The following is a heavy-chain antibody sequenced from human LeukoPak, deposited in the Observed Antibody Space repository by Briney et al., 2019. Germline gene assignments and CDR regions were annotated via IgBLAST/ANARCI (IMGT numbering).Heavy chain of an antibody. Sequence: GGSLRLSCAASGFRFSAHSMNWVRQAPGKGLEWLSHIDTASRTHHADSAKGRFDLSRDNGKNSVYMHMNSLRDEDTAVYYCVRDRGFAFDIWGQGTVVTVSS. CDR3: VRDRGFAFDI. CDR1: GFRFSAHS. CDR2: IDTASRT. D-gene: IGHD3-10*01. J-gene: IGHJ3*02. V-gene: IGHV3-48*02.